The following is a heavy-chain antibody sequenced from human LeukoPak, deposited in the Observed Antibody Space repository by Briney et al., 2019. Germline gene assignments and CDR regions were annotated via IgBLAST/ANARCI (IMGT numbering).Heavy chain of an antibody. V-gene: IGHV6-1*01. J-gene: IGHJ4*02. CDR2: TYYRSKWYN. D-gene: IGHD3-9*01. CDR3: ARTTHPDAKDWPYFDY. Sequence: SQTLSLTCAISGDSVSSKSAAWNWIRQSPSRGLEWLGRTYYRSKWYNDYAVSVKSRITINPDTSKNQFSLQLSSVTAADTAVYYCARTTHPDAKDWPYFDYWGQGILVTVSS. CDR1: GDSVSSKSAA.